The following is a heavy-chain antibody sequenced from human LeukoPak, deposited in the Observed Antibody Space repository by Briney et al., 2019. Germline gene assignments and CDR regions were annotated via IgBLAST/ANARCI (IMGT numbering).Heavy chain of an antibody. CDR1: GFTFSSSG. D-gene: IGHD6-13*01. CDR3: AKHRVAAGAIDS. Sequence: GSLRLSCAASGFTFSSSGMHWARQAPGKGLEWVAFIRYDGSEKYYTDSMKGRFTISRDNSKNTLYLQMNSLRVEDMAVYYCAKHRVAAGAIDSWGQGTLVTVSS. J-gene: IGHJ4*02. V-gene: IGHV3-30*02. CDR2: IRYDGSEK.